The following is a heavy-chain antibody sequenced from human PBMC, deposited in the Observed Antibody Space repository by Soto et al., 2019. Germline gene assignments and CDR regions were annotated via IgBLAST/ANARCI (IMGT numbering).Heavy chain of an antibody. J-gene: IGHJ6*02. D-gene: IGHD3-22*01. CDR2: IYSGGST. CDR3: ARLYYYDSSGFPVYGMDV. V-gene: IGHV3-66*01. CDR1: GFTVSSNY. Sequence: GGSLRLSCAASGFTVSSNYMSWVRQAPGKGLEWVSVIYSGGSTYYADSVKGRFTISRDNSKNTLYLQMNSLRAEDTAVYYCARLYYYDSSGFPVYGMDVWGQGPTVTVSS.